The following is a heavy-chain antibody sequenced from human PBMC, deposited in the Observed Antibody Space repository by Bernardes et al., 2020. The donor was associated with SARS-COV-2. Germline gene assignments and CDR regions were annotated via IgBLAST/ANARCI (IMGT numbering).Heavy chain of an antibody. J-gene: IGHJ4*02. V-gene: IGHV5-51*01. CDR1: GYSFASYW. Sequence: GESLKISCKASGYSFASYWIGWVRQMPGKGLEWMGIIYPGDSETRYSPSFQGQVTISADKSISTAYLQWSSLKASDTAMYYCARHGGSWYQLGGFDFWGQGTLVTVSS. CDR2: IYPGDSET. CDR3: ARHGGSWYQLGGFDF. D-gene: IGHD6-13*01.